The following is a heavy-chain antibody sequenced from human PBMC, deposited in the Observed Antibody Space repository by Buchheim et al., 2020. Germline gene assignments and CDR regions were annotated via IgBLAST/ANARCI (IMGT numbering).Heavy chain of an antibody. CDR1: GFTFRSYW. J-gene: IGHJ4*02. CDR2: IKQDGSGK. V-gene: IGHV3-7*01. CDR3: AREIYGDSFDY. Sequence: EVQLVESGGGLVQPGGSLRLSCAASGFTFRSYWMSWVRQAPGKGLEWVANIKQDGSGKYYVASVKGRFTISRDNVKNSLYLQMNSLRAEDTAVYYCAREIYGDSFDYWGQGTL. D-gene: IGHD4-17*01.